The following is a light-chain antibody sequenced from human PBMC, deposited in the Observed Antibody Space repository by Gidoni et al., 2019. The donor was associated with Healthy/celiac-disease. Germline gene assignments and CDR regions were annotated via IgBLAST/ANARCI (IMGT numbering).Light chain of an antibody. CDR1: QSVSSY. J-gene: IGKJ3*01. CDR3: QQRSNWLFT. CDR2: DAS. V-gene: IGKV3-11*01. Sequence: EIVLTQSPATLSLSPGERATLSCRASQSVSSYLAWYQQQPGQAPRLLIYDASNRATAIPARFSGSGSGTDFTLTISSLEPEDFAVDYCQQRSNWLFTFGPXTKVDIK.